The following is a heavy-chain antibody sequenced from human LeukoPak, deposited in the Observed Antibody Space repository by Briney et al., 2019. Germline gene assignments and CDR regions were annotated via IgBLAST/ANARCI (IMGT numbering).Heavy chain of an antibody. CDR3: AREEAVAGPFYCGMDV. D-gene: IGHD6-19*01. J-gene: IGHJ6*02. CDR2: IKQDGSEK. V-gene: IGHV3-7*01. CDR1: GFTFSSYW. Sequence: GGSLRLSCAASGFTFSSYWMSWVRQAPGKGLEWVANIKQDGSEKYYVDSVKGRFTISRDNAKNSLYLQMNSLRAEDTAVYYCAREEAVAGPFYCGMDVWGQGTTVTVSS.